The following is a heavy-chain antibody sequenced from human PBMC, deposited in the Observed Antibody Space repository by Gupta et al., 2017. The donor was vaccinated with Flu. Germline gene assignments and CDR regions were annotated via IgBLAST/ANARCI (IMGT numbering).Heavy chain of an antibody. J-gene: IGHJ6*02. V-gene: IGHV3-23*01. CDR2: ISGSGGST. CDR1: GFPFSSYA. Sequence: EVQLLESGGGLVQPGGSLRLSCAASGFPFSSYAMSWVRQAPGKGLEWVSAISGSGGSTYYADSVKGRFTISRDNSKNTLYLQMNSLRAEDTAVYYCAKVDDVWPHGSMDVWGQGTTVTVSS. D-gene: IGHD1-1*01. CDR3: AKVDDVWPHGSMDV.